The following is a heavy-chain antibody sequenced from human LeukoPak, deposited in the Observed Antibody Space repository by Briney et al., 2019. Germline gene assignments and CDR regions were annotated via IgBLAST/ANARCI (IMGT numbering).Heavy chain of an antibody. J-gene: IGHJ3*02. CDR1: GFTFSSYE. D-gene: IGHD1-26*01. Sequence: PGGSLRLSCAASGFTFSSYEMNWVRQAPGKGLEWVSYISSSGSTIYYADSVKGRFTISRDNAKNSLFLQLSSLRAEDTAVYYCARDRVRWEILPDAFDIWGQGTMVTVSS. CDR3: ARDRVRWEILPDAFDI. V-gene: IGHV3-48*03. CDR2: ISSSGSTI.